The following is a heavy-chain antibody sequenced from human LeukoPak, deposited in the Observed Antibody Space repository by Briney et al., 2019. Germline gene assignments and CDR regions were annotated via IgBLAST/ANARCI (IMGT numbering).Heavy chain of an antibody. Sequence: PSETLSLTCTVSGGSISSFYWSWIRQPAGKGLEWIGRIYTSGSTNYNPSLKSRVTMSVDTSKNRFSLKLSSVTAADTAVYYCATKGGSNWRYAFDIWGQGTMVTVSS. D-gene: IGHD2-8*01. CDR3: ATKGGSNWRYAFDI. J-gene: IGHJ3*02. CDR2: IYTSGST. V-gene: IGHV4-4*07. CDR1: GGSISSFY.